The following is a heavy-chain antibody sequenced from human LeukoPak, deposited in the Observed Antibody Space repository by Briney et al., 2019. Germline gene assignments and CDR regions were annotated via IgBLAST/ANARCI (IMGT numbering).Heavy chain of an antibody. CDR2: IIPIFGPA. CDR3: ATHGSGSYYQPY. J-gene: IGHJ4*02. CDR1: GGTFNNYA. V-gene: IGHV1-69*06. D-gene: IGHD3-10*01. Sequence: ASVKVSCKASGGTFNNYAINWVRQAPGQGLEWMGGIIPIFGPAKYAQKFQGRVTMTEDTSTDTAYMELSSLRSEDTAVYYCATHGSGSYYQPYWGQGTLVTVSS.